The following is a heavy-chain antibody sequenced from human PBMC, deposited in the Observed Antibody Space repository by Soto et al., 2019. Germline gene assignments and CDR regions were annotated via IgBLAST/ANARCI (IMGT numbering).Heavy chain of an antibody. J-gene: IGHJ4*02. CDR3: ARLPSRHLVDY. V-gene: IGHV4-39*01. CDR1: GSSISSSGYY. D-gene: IGHD3-3*02. Sequence: QLQVQESGPGLVKPSETLSLTCTVSGSSISSSGYYWGWIRQPPRKGLEWIGSMYYGVSTYYNPSLKSRVTVSVDASKNQFSLNLSSVTAADTAVYYCARLPSRHLVDYWGQGTLVTVSS. CDR2: MYYGVST.